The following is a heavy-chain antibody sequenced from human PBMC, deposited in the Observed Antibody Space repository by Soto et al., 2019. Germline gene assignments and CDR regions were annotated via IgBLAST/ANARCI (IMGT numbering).Heavy chain of an antibody. CDR2: ITGSSGTI. CDR3: VLLAKVAY. V-gene: IGHV3-48*01. Sequence: EVQLVESGGGLVQPGGSPRLSCAAPGFTFSTYSMNGVRQAPGKGLEWMSYITGSSGTIYYAASVEGRFTISRDNAKTSLYLQMDSLKTEDSAVYYCVLLAKVAYWGQGTLVTVSS. CDR1: GFTFSTYS. J-gene: IGHJ4*02. D-gene: IGHD5-12*01.